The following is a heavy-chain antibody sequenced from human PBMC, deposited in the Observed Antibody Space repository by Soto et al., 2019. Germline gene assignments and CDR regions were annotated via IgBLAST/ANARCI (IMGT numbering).Heavy chain of an antibody. CDR3: ARDAELYYDILTGIFDY. D-gene: IGHD3-9*01. CDR2: IYYSGST. Sequence: SETLSLTCTVSGGSVSSGSYYWSWIRQPPGKGLEWIGYIYYSGSTNYNPSLKSRVTISVDTSKNQFSLKLSSVTAADTAVYYCARDAELYYDILTGIFDYWGQGTLVTVSS. V-gene: IGHV4-61*01. J-gene: IGHJ4*02. CDR1: GGSVSSGSYY.